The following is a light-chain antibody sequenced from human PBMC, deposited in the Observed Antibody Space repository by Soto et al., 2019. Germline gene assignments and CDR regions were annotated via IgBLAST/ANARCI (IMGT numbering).Light chain of an antibody. CDR2: GAS. Sequence: EIVMTQSPATLSVSLGERATISCRASQSVSSNLAWYQQKPGQAPRLLIYGASTRATGIPDRLSGSGSGTDFTLTISRLEPEDFAVYYCQQYGDSLLTFGGGTKVDIK. CDR1: QSVSSN. CDR3: QQYGDSLLT. V-gene: IGKV3D-15*01. J-gene: IGKJ4*01.